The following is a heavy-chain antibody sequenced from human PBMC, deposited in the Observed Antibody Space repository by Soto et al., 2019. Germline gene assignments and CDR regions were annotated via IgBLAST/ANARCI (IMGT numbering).Heavy chain of an antibody. Sequence: PGGSLRLSCAASGFTFSSYGMHWVRQAPGKGLEWVAVISYDGSNKYYADSVKGRFTISRDNSKNTLYLQMNSLRAEDTAVYYCANLPSASGQWLLPHWGQGTLVTVSS. J-gene: IGHJ4*02. V-gene: IGHV3-30*18. CDR1: GFTFSSYG. CDR3: ANLPSASGQWLLPH. CDR2: ISYDGSNK. D-gene: IGHD6-19*01.